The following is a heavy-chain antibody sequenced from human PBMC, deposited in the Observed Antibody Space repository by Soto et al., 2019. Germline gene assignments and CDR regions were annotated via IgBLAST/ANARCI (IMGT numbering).Heavy chain of an antibody. D-gene: IGHD1-7*01. CDR1: GFTFSSYG. CDR3: AKDRLELSYFDY. CDR2: ISYDGSNK. V-gene: IGHV3-30*18. J-gene: IGHJ4*02. Sequence: GGSLRLSCAASGFTFSSYGMHWVRQAPGKGLEWVAVISYDGSNKYYADSVKGRFTISRDNSKNTLYLQMNSLRAEDTAVYYCAKDRLELSYFDYWGQGXLVTVSS.